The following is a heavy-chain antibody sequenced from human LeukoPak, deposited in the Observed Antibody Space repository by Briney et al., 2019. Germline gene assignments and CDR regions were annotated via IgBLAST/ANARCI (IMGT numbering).Heavy chain of an antibody. CDR1: GGSFSGYY. V-gene: IGHV4-34*01. Sequence: SETLSLTCAVYGGSFSGYYWSWIRQPPGKGLEWIGEINHSGSTNYNPSLKSRVTISVDTSKNQSSLKLSSVTAADTAVYYCARPNSSGWWYYFDYWGQGTLVTVSS. D-gene: IGHD6-19*01. CDR2: INHSGST. CDR3: ARPNSSGWWYYFDY. J-gene: IGHJ4*02.